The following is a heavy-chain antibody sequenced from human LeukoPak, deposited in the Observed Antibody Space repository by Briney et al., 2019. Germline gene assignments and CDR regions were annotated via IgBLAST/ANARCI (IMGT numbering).Heavy chain of an antibody. J-gene: IGHJ4*02. CDR1: GFTFRNYA. V-gene: IGHV3-23*01. CDR2: ISGSGDST. CDR3: AKDPRALAGTYFDY. Sequence: GGSLRLSCAGSGFTFRNYALTWVRQAPGKGLEWVSSISGSGDSTHYADSVKGRFTISRDNSKNTLYLHMNSLGAEDTAVYYCAKDPRALAGTYFDYWGQGTLVTVSS. D-gene: IGHD6-19*01.